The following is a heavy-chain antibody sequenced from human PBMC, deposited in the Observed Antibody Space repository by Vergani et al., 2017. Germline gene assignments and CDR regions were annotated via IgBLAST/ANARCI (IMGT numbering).Heavy chain of an antibody. D-gene: IGHD5-18*01. CDR3: ARESAMDQGFDY. Sequence: QVQLQQWGAGLLKPSETLSLTCAVYGGSFSGYYWSWIRQHPGKGLAWIGYIYYSGSTYYNPSLKSRVTISVDTSKNQFSLKLSSVTAADTAVYYCARESAMDQGFDYWGQGTLVTVSS. J-gene: IGHJ4*02. V-gene: IGHV4-34*01. CDR2: IYYSGST. CDR1: GGSFSGYY.